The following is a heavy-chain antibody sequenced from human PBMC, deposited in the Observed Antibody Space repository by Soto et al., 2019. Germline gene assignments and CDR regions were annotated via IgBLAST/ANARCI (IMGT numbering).Heavy chain of an antibody. CDR2: IHSDGTT. V-gene: IGHV3-66*01. CDR1: GFTVSTNY. J-gene: IGHJ5*02. CDR3: ARYPLAVSEGGWFDP. Sequence: EVQLVESGGGLVQPGGSLRLSCAISGFTVSTNYMIWVRQAPGKGLEWVSVIHSDGTTYYADSVKGRFSVSRDNSKNTLSLQMTNVRAEDTAVYFCARYPLAVSEGGWFDPWGQGTLVTVSS. D-gene: IGHD3-10*01.